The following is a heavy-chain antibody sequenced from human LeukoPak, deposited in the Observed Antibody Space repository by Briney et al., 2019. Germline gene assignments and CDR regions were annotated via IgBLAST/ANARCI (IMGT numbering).Heavy chain of an antibody. Sequence: TGGSLRLSCAASGFTFSSYWMHWVRQAPGKGVVWVSRIKSDGRSTSYADSVKGRFTISRDNAKNTLYLQMNSLRAEDTAVYYCARGSLGYYYDLFDQWGRGTLVTVSS. CDR2: IKSDGRST. J-gene: IGHJ4*02. D-gene: IGHD3-22*01. CDR3: ARGSLGYYYDLFDQ. CDR1: GFTFSSYW. V-gene: IGHV3-74*01.